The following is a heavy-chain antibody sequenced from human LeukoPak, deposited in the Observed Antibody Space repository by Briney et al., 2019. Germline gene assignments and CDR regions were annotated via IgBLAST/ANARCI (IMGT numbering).Heavy chain of an antibody. CDR1: GFNFSDYY. CDR2: IYYSGNT. J-gene: IGHJ4*02. Sequence: GSLRLSCTASGFNFSDYYMNWIRQPPGKGLEWIGSIYYSGNTYYNASLKSQVSISIDTSKNQFSLRLTSVTAADTAVYYCARQTGSGLFILLGGQGTLVTVSS. D-gene: IGHD3/OR15-3a*01. CDR3: ARQTGSGLFILL. V-gene: IGHV4-39*01.